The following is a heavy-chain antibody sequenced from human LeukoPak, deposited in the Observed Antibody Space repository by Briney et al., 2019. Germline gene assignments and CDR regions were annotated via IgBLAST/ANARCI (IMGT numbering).Heavy chain of an antibody. Sequence: SETLSLTCTVPGGSVSSGSYYWTWIRQPPGKGLEWIGYIYYSGSTNYNPSLKSRVTISVDTSKNQFSLKLSSVTAADTAVYYCARGGAVAGRFDYWGQGTLVTVSS. CDR3: ARGGAVAGRFDY. D-gene: IGHD6-19*01. CDR1: GGSVSSGSYY. V-gene: IGHV4-61*01. CDR2: IYYSGST. J-gene: IGHJ4*02.